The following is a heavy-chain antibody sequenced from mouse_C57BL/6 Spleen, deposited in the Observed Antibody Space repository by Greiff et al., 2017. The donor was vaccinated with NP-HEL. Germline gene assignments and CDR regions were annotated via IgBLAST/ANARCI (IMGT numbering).Heavy chain of an antibody. V-gene: IGHV1-82*01. CDR2: LYPGGGDT. D-gene: IGHD3-3*01. CDR1: GYAFRSSW. CDR3: ARWDNWYFDV. Sequence: QVQLQQSGPSLVKPWASVKISFKASGYAFRSSWLNWVQQRPGTGLDWLGRLYPGGGDTTYNGKFKGTATLTADKSSSTAYMQLSSLTSEDSAVYFCARWDNWYFDVWGTGTTVTVSS. J-gene: IGHJ1*03.